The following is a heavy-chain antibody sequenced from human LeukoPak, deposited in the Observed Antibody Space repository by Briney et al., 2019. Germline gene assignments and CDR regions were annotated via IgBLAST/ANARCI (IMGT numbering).Heavy chain of an antibody. CDR1: GFTFSSYA. V-gene: IGHV3-23*01. CDR3: AKGYCTSTSCYTSNGIDH. CDR2: IIGSGDYT. Sequence: GGSLRLSCATSGFTFSSYAMSWVRQAPGKGLQWVSAIIGSGDYTYYADSVRGRFTTSRDNSKNTLYLEMNSLRAEDTAVYYCAKGYCTSTSCYTSNGIDHWGQGTLVTVSS. D-gene: IGHD2-2*02. J-gene: IGHJ4*02.